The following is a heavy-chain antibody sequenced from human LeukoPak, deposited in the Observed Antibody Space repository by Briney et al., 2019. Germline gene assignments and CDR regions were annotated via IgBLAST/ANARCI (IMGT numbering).Heavy chain of an antibody. V-gene: IGHV7-4-1*02. CDR3: ARGFNTGTKGIFDY. CDR1: GYTFTSYY. CDR2: INTNTGNP. Sequence: ASVKVSCKASGYTFTSYYMHWVRQAPGQGLEWMGWINTNTGNPTYAQGFTGRFVFSLGTSVSTAYLQISSLKAEDTAVYYCARGFNTGTKGIFDYWGQGTLVTVSS. J-gene: IGHJ4*02. D-gene: IGHD7-27*01.